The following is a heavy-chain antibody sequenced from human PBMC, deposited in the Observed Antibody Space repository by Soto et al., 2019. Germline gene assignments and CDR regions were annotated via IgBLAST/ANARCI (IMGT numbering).Heavy chain of an antibody. J-gene: IGHJ6*02. Sequence: QVQLQESGPGLLKPSETLSLTCTVSGGSISTDYWSWIRQPPGKRLEYIGFIYNGGSPNYNPSLESRVTISPDTSKNRVSLKLNSVTAADTAVYYCARGEWFLRGYGMDVWGRGTTVTVS. D-gene: IGHD3-3*01. V-gene: IGHV4-59*01. CDR3: ARGEWFLRGYGMDV. CDR2: IYNGGSP. CDR1: GGSISTDY.